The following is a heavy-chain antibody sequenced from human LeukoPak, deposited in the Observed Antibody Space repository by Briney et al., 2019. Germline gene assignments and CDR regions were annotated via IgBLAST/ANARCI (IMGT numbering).Heavy chain of an antibody. J-gene: IGHJ6*03. CDR2: ISSNGGST. CDR3: ARDLGGATHMDV. Sequence: PGGSLRLSCAASGFTLSSYAMHWVRQAPGKGLEYVSAISSNGGSTYYANSVKGRFTISRDNSKNTLYLQMGSLRAEDMAVYYCARDLGGATHMDVWGKGTTVTVSS. V-gene: IGHV3-64*01. D-gene: IGHD1-26*01. CDR1: GFTLSSYA.